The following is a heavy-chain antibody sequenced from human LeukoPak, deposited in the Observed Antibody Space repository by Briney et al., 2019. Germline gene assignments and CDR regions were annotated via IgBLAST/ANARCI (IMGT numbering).Heavy chain of an antibody. D-gene: IGHD3-3*01. J-gene: IGHJ5*02. CDR3: ARAAPRSRFGVVIQNNWFDP. CDR1: GGTFSSCA. V-gene: IGHV1-69*04. Sequence: SVKVSCKASGGTFSSCAISWVRQAPGQGLEWMGRIIPILGIANYAQKFQGRVTITADKSTSTAYMELSSLRSEDTAVYYCARAAPRSRFGVVIQNNWFDPWGQGTLVTVSS. CDR2: IIPILGIA.